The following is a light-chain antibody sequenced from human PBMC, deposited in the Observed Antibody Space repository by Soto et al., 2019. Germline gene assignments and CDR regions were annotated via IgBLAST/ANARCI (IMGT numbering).Light chain of an antibody. Sequence: DIQMTQSPSTLSGSVGDRVTITCRASQTISSWLAWYQQKPGKAPKLLIYKASTLKSGVPSRFSGSGSGTEFTLTISSLQPDDFAPYYCQHYNSYSEPFGQGTKVDI. V-gene: IGKV1-5*03. CDR1: QTISSW. CDR2: KAS. J-gene: IGKJ1*01. CDR3: QHYNSYSEP.